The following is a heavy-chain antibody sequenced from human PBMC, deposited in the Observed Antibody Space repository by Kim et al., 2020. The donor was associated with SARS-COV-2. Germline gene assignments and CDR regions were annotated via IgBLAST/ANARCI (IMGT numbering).Heavy chain of an antibody. J-gene: IGHJ5*02. Sequence: SETLSLTCTVSGGSISSYYWSWIRQPPGKGLEWIGYIYYSGSTNYNPSLKSRVTISVDTSKNQFSLKLSSVTAADTAVYYCARVPRGKGLNWFDPWGQGTLVTVSS. CDR3: ARVPRGKGLNWFDP. CDR1: GGSISSYY. CDR2: IYYSGST. V-gene: IGHV4-59*01. D-gene: IGHD3-16*01.